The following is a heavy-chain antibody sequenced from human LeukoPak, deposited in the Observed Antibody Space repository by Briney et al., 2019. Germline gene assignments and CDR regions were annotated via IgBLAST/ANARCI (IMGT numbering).Heavy chain of an antibody. J-gene: IGHJ4*02. CDR1: GFTFSSYW. D-gene: IGHD2-2*03. CDR3: AKDSHWILFDD. Sequence: PGGSLRLSCVASGFTFSSYWMTWVRQAPGKGLEWVANIKTDGSQIYYVDSVKGRFTISRDNAKNSLYLQMNSLRAEDTAVYYCAKDSHWILFDDWGQGTLVTVSS. CDR2: IKTDGSQI. V-gene: IGHV3-7*01.